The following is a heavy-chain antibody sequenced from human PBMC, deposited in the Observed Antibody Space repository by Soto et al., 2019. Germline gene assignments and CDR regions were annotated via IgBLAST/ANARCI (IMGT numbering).Heavy chain of an antibody. Sequence: QVQLVQSGAEVKKPGSSVKVSCKASGGTFSSDAISWVRQAPGQGLEWMGGIIPIFGTANYAQKFQGRVTITADDSTSTAYMELSSLSSEDTAVYYCASGARSGDYVLRAFDIWGQRTTVTVSS. CDR1: GGTFSSDA. CDR3: ASGARSGDYVLRAFDI. V-gene: IGHV1-69*01. CDR2: IIPIFGTA. J-gene: IGHJ3*02. D-gene: IGHD4-17*01.